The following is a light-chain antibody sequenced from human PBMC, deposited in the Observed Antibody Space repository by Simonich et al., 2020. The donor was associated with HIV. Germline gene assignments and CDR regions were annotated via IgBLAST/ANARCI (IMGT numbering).Light chain of an antibody. CDR3: CSYAGSWV. V-gene: IGLV2-23*01. CDR1: SSDVGNYNL. J-gene: IGLJ3*02. Sequence: QSALTQPASVSGSPGQSITISCTGTSSDVGNYNLGSCYQQHPGKAPKLMLYEGSKRPSGVSNRLSGSKSGNTASLTIAGLQAEDEADYYCCSYAGSWVFGGGTKLTVL. CDR2: EGS.